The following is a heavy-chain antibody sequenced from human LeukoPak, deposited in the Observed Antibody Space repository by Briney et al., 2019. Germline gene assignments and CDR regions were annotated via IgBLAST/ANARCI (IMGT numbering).Heavy chain of an antibody. CDR3: ARDPPFVGYCSSTSCYIYGMDG. CDR1: GYTFTSYY. CDR2: ISAYNGNT. J-gene: IGHJ6*04. Sequence: ASVKVSCKASGYTFTSYYMHWVRQAPGQGLEWMGWISAYNGNTNYAQKLQGRVTMTTDTSTSTAYMELRSLRSDDTAVYYCARDPPFVGYCSSTSCYIYGMDGWGKGTTVTVSS. D-gene: IGHD2-2*02. V-gene: IGHV1-18*04.